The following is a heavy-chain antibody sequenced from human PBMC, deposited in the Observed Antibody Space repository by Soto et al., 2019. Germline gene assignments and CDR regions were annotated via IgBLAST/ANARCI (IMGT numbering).Heavy chain of an antibody. Sequence: GKGLEWVSYISSSGSTICYADSVQGRFAISRDNAKNALYLQLNSLRAEDTAVYYCARDGRGVLRFSPRPPTFALWGHRTLDTVTS. V-gene: IGHV3-11*01. CDR2: ISSSGSTI. CDR3: ARDGRGVLRFSPRPPTFAL. D-gene: IGHD3-3*01. J-gene: IGHJ5*02.